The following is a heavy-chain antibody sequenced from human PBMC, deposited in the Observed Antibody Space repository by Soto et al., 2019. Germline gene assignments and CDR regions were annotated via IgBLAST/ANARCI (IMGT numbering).Heavy chain of an antibody. CDR3: ARNRVFDYFDY. Sequence: SETLSLTCTVSGGSVSGGDYYWSWIRHPPGKGLEWIGYIYYSGSTYYSPSLKSRVTISIDTSKNQFSLKLSSVTAADTAVYYCARNRVFDYFDYWGQGTLVIVSS. V-gene: IGHV4-30-4*02. CDR2: IYYSGST. J-gene: IGHJ4*02. CDR1: GGSVSGGDYY. D-gene: IGHD2-8*01.